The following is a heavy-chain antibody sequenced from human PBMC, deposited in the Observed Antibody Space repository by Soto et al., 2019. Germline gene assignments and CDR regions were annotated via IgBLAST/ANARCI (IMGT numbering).Heavy chain of an antibody. CDR1: GFTFSRYW. D-gene: IGHD3-9*01. CDR3: ARQWTNYDILTGYFQYYFDY. V-gene: IGHV3-74*01. CDR2: INSDGSST. Sequence: PGGSLRLSCAASGFTFSRYWMHWVRQAPGKGLVWVSRINSDGSSTSYADSVKGRFTISRDNAKNTLYLQMNSLRAEDTAVYYCARQWTNYDILTGYFQYYFDYWGQGTLVTVSS. J-gene: IGHJ4*02.